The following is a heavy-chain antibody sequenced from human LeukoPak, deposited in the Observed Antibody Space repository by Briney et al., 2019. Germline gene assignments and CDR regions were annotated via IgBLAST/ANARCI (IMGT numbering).Heavy chain of an antibody. CDR2: IYYSGST. V-gene: IGHV4-59*01. J-gene: IGHJ4*02. CDR1: GGSISSYY. CDR3: ARDGIGSPY. D-gene: IGHD6-19*01. Sequence: SETLSLTCTVSGGSISSYYWSWIRQPPGKGLEWIGYIYYSGSTNYNPSLKSRVTISVDTSKNQFSLKLSSVTAADTAVYYCARDGIGSPYWGQGTLVTVSS.